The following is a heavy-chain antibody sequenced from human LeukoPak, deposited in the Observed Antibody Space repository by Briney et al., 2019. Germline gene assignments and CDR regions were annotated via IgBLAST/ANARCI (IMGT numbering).Heavy chain of an antibody. CDR3: TRDRWELHNWFDP. V-gene: IGHV3-66*01. J-gene: IGHJ5*02. D-gene: IGHD1-26*01. Sequence: PGGSLRLSCAASGFTVSSNYMSWVRQAPGKGLEWVSVIYGGGSTYYADSVKGRFTISRDNAKNTLYLQMNSLRAEDTAVYYCTRDRWELHNWFDPWGQGTLVTVSS. CDR1: GFTVSSNY. CDR2: IYGGGST.